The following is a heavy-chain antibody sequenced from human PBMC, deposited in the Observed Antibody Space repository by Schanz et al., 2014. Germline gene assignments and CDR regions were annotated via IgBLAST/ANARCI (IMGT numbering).Heavy chain of an antibody. J-gene: IGHJ4*02. D-gene: IGHD3-3*01. CDR1: GYTFSSYG. Sequence: QVQLVQSGAEVKKPGASVKVSCKASGYTFSSYGISWVRQAPGQGLEWMGWISANNGNTNKAQKLQGRVTMTTDTSTSTAYMELRSLRSDDTAVYYCARGTRVRTTDFWSGLYYFDYWGQGTLVTVSS. V-gene: IGHV1-18*04. CDR2: ISANNGNT. CDR3: ARGTRVRTTDFWSGLYYFDY.